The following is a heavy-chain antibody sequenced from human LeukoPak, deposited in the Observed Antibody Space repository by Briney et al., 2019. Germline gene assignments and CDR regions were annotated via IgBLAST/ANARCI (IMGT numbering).Heavy chain of an antibody. CDR1: GFTFGDYA. Sequence: GGSLRLSCTASGFTFGDYAMSWFRQAPGKGLEWVGFIRSKAYGGTTEYAASVKGRFTISRDDSKSNAYLQMNSLKTEDTAVYYCTTSTEDIVVVTASYWGQGTLVTVSS. CDR3: TTSTEDIVVVTASY. D-gene: IGHD2-21*02. CDR2: IRSKAYGGTT. V-gene: IGHV3-49*03. J-gene: IGHJ4*02.